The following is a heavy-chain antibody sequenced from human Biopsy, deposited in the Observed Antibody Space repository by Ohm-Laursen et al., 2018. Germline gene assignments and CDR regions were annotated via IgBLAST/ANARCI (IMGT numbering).Heavy chain of an antibody. D-gene: IGHD2-15*01. Sequence: GSLRLSCAASGLNFDSYAMTWVRQAPGRGLECVSVISGSGAYTYYADSVKGRFTISRDNSKNTLYLQMNSLRVEDTAVYYCAKTGGGGSCYPHWGQGTLVTVSS. CDR2: ISGSGAYT. J-gene: IGHJ4*02. V-gene: IGHV3-23*01. CDR1: GLNFDSYA. CDR3: AKTGGGGSCYPH.